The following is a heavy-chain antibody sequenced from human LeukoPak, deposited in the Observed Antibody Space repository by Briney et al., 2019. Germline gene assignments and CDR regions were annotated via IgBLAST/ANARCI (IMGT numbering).Heavy chain of an antibody. D-gene: IGHD2-15*01. V-gene: IGHV4-31*02. Sequence: SLXXXXSGGSXXSGGYYWSWIRQHPGKGLEWIGYIYYSGSTYYNPSLKSRVTISVDTSKNQFSLKLSSVTAADTAVYYCARGGITWFDPWGQGTLVTVSS. CDR1: GGSXXSGGYY. J-gene: IGHJ5*02. CDR2: IYYSGST. CDR3: ARGGITWFDP.